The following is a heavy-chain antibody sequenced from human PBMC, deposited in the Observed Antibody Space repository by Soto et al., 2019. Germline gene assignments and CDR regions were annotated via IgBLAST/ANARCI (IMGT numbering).Heavy chain of an antibody. J-gene: IGHJ5*02. CDR1: GGSISGGGYS. CDR2: IYHSGST. D-gene: IGHD2-2*01. Sequence: SETLSLTCTVSGGSISGGGYSWSWIRQPPGKGLEWIGYIYHSGSTYYNPSLKSRVTISVDRSKNQFSLRLSSVTAADTAVYYCARVPDRWGQGTLVIVSS. CDR3: ARVPDR. V-gene: IGHV4-30-2*01.